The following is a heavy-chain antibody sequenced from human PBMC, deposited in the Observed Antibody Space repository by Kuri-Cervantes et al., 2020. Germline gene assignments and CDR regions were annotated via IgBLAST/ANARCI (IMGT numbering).Heavy chain of an antibody. Sequence: SVKVSCKASGGSFSSYGISWVRQAPGQGLEGVGGIIPGFGTANYAQKFQGRVTITTDESTSTAYMELSTLRSEDTAVYYCARGQGSSWYSGPYYVDYWGQGTLVTVSS. D-gene: IGHD6-13*01. J-gene: IGHJ4*02. CDR1: GGSFSSYG. CDR2: IIPGFGTA. CDR3: ARGQGSSWYSGPYYVDY. V-gene: IGHV1-69*05.